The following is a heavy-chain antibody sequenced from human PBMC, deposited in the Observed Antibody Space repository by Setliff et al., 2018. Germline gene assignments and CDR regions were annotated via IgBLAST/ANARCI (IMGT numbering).Heavy chain of an antibody. D-gene: IGHD3-22*01. CDR1: GGSISSGSYY. CDR2: IYTSGST. J-gene: IGHJ6*02. Sequence: SETLSLTCTVSGGSISSGSYYWSWIRQPAGKGLEWIGRIYTSGSTNYNPSLKSRVTISVDTSKDQFSLKLSSVTAADTAVYYCARGGYYYDSSGYYQASYYYYYGMDVWGQGTTVTVSS. CDR3: ARGGYYYDSSGYYQASYYYYYGMDV. V-gene: IGHV4-61*02.